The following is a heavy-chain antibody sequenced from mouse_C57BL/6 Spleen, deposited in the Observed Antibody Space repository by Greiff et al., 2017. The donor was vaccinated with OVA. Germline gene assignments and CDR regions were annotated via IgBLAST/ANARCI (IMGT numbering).Heavy chain of an antibody. D-gene: IGHD2-2*01. CDR1: GYAFSSYW. CDR2: IYPGDGDT. V-gene: IGHV1-80*01. Sequence: VQLQESGAELVKPGASVKISCKASGYAFSSYWMNWVKQRPGKGLEWIGQIYPGDGDTNYNGKFKGKATLTADKSSSTAYMQLSSLTSEDSAVYFCARGRGYEDYAMDYWGQGTSVTVSS. J-gene: IGHJ4*01. CDR3: ARGRGYEDYAMDY.